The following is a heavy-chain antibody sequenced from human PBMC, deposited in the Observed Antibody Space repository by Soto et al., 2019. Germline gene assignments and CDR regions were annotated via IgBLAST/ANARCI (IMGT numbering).Heavy chain of an antibody. D-gene: IGHD1-20*01. CDR1: GFSFSDYG. CDR2: IWYDGSNK. J-gene: IGHJ6*02. CDR3: ARGSHNWNSREVYFYYSLAV. V-gene: IGHV3-33*01. Sequence: QVQLVESGGGVVQPGRSLRLSCAASGFSFSDYGMHWVRQAPGKGLEWVALIWYDGSNKYYEDSVKGRFTISRDNSKNTLFLQMNSLRVEDTAVYYCARGSHNWNSREVYFYYSLAVWGQGTTVTVSS.